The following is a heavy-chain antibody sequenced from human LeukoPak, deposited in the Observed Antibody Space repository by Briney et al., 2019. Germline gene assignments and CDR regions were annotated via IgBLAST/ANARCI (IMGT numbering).Heavy chain of an antibody. CDR1: GFTFSSYA. Sequence: GGSLRLSCAASGFTFSSYAMHWVRQAPGKGLEWVAVISYDGSNKYYANSVKGRFTISRDNSKNTLYLQMNSLRAEDTAVYYCAREYRYYYYMDVWGKGTTVTVSS. CDR3: AREYRYYYYMDV. V-gene: IGHV3-30-3*01. J-gene: IGHJ6*03. D-gene: IGHD2-2*02. CDR2: ISYDGSNK.